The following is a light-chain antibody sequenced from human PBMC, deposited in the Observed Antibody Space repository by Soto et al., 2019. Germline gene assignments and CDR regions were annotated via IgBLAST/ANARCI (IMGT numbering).Light chain of an antibody. CDR3: HQYNTYSLSIT. J-gene: IGKJ5*01. CDR1: QSIFSW. V-gene: IGKV1-5*03. CDR2: KAS. Sequence: DIQMTQSPSTLSASVGDRVIIVCRASQSIFSWFSWYQQKPWKSPNLLIYKASSLESGVPSRFSGSGSWTEFTLTISSLQPDDFATYYCHQYNTYSLSITFGQGTRLEIK.